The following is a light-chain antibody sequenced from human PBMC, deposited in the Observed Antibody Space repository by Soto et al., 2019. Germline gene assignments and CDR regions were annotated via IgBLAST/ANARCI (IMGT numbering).Light chain of an antibody. Sequence: EIVMTQSPATLSVSPGERATLSCRASQSVASRLAWFQQKPGQAPRLLIYGASIRATGVPARFSGSGSGTEFTLTISSLQSEDFAVYYCQPYDNWPPITFGGGTKVEIK. CDR2: GAS. CDR1: QSVASR. CDR3: QPYDNWPPIT. J-gene: IGKJ4*01. V-gene: IGKV3-15*01.